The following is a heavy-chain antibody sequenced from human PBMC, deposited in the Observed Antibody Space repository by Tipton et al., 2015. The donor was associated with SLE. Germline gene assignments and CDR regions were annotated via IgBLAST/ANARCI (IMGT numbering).Heavy chain of an antibody. CDR2: IYYSGST. CDR1: GGSISSYY. J-gene: IGHJ3*02. V-gene: IGHV4-59*01. Sequence: LRLSCTVSGGSISSYYWSWIRQPPGKGLEWIGYIYYSGSTNYNPSLKSRVTISVDTSKNQFSLKLSSVTAADTAVYYCARHIDYGGNGCAFDIWGQGTMVTVSS. CDR3: ARHIDYGGNGCAFDI. D-gene: IGHD4-23*01.